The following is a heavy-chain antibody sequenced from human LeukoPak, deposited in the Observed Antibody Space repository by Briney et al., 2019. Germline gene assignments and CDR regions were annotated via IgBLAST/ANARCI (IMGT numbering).Heavy chain of an antibody. V-gene: IGHV3-23*01. CDR3: AKDKDSANWFDP. CDR2: ISGSGAGT. D-gene: IGHD1-26*01. Sequence: PGGSLRLSCAASGFTFSNSAMNWVRQAPGKGLEWVSTISGSGAGTYYADSVKGRFTISRDNSKNTLYLQMNSLRAEDTAVYYCAKDKDSANWFDPWGQGTLVTVSS. CDR1: GFTFSNSA. J-gene: IGHJ5*02.